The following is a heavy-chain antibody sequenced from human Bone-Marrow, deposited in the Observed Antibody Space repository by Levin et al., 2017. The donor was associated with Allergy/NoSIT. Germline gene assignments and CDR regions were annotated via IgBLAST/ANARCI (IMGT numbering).Heavy chain of an antibody. V-gene: IGHV4-61*01. CDR3: ARERRRSGYSIDY. Sequence: SETLSLTCTVSGGSVSSGSYYWSWIRQPPGKGLEWIGYIYYSGSTNYNPSLKSRVTISVDTSKNQFSLKLSSVTAADTAVYYCARERRRSGYSIDYWGQGTLVTVSS. D-gene: IGHD3-3*01. J-gene: IGHJ4*02. CDR1: GGSVSSGSYY. CDR2: IYYSGST.